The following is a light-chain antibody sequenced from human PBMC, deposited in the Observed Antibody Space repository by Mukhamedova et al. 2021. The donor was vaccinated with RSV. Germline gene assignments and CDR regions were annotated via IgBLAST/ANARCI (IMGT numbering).Light chain of an antibody. CDR1: QSVRSN. Sequence: GERVTLSCRASQSVRSNLAWYQQKPGEAPRLLIYGASTRAAAIPVRFSGSGSGTEFTLTISSLQAEDFAVYYCQQYNNWHPWTFG. V-gene: IGKV3-15*01. J-gene: IGKJ1*01. CDR3: QQYNNWHPWT. CDR2: GAS.